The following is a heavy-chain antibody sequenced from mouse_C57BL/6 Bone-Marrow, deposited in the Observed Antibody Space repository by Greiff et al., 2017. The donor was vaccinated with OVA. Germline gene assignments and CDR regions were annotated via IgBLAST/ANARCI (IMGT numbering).Heavy chain of an antibody. V-gene: IGHV1-5*01. CDR2: IYPGNSDT. Sequence: EVQLQESGTVLARPGASVKMSCKTSGYTFTSYWMHWVKQRPGQGLEWIGAIYPGNSDTSYNQKFNGKAKLTAVTSASTAYMELSSLTNEDSAVYYCTREVLYYYGSSYWYFDVWGTGTTVTVSS. J-gene: IGHJ1*03. CDR1: GYTFTSYW. CDR3: TREVLYYYGSSYWYFDV. D-gene: IGHD1-1*01.